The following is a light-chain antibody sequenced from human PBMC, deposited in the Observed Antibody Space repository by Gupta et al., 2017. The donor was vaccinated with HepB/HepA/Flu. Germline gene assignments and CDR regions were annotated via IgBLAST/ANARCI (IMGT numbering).Light chain of an antibody. V-gene: IGLV2-14*01. CDR1: SSDVGGYNY. J-gene: IGLJ3*02. Sequence: QSALTQPASVSGSPGQSLTISCTGTSSDVGGYNYVSWYQQHPGKAPKLMIYDVSNRPSGVSNRFSGSKSGNTASLTISGLQARDEADYYCSSYTSAALGFGGGTKLTVL. CDR3: SSYTSAALG. CDR2: DVS.